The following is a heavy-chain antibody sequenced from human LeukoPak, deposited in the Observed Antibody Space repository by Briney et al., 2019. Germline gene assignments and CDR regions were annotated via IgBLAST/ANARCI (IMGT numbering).Heavy chain of an antibody. D-gene: IGHD4-17*01. Sequence: GGSLRLSCAASGFTFSSYSMNWVRQAPGKGLEWVSSISSSSSYIYYADSVKGRFTISRDDAKNSLYLQMNSLRAEDTAVYYCARDPPVTNYYYGMDVWGQGPTVTVSS. V-gene: IGHV3-21*01. CDR2: ISSSSSYI. CDR3: ARDPPVTNYYYGMDV. CDR1: GFTFSSYS. J-gene: IGHJ6*02.